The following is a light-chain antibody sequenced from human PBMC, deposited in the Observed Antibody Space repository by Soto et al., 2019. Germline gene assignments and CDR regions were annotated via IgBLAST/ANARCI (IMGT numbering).Light chain of an antibody. CDR1: QSIDSNY. CDR2: GAS. V-gene: IGKV3-20*01. CDR3: QQYGISPIT. J-gene: IGKJ5*01. Sequence: EIVMTQSPGTLSLSPGETVTLSCRASQSIDSNYLSWYQQKAGQAPRLLISGASTRATGIPDRFSGSGSGTDFTLTISRLEPEDFAVYYCQQYGISPITFGQGTRLEI.